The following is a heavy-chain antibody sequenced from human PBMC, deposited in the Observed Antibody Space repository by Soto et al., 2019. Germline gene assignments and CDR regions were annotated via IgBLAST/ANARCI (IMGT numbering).Heavy chain of an antibody. Sequence: GGSLRLSCAASGFTVSSNYMSWVRQAPGKGLEWVSVIYSGGSTYYADSVKGRFTISRDNSKNTLYLQMNSLRAEDTAVYYCARGTYYDFWSGQKGYGMDVWGQGTTVTVS. D-gene: IGHD3-3*01. J-gene: IGHJ6*02. V-gene: IGHV3-53*01. CDR3: ARGTYYDFWSGQKGYGMDV. CDR1: GFTVSSNY. CDR2: IYSGGST.